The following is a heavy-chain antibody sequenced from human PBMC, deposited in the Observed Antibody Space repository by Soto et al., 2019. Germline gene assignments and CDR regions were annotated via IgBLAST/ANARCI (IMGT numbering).Heavy chain of an antibody. V-gene: IGHV1-69*02. CDR1: GDTFTFYS. CDR3: ASCYGSGDRAFDY. CDR2: INPILSMS. Sequence: QVQLVQSGAEVKKPGSSVRVSCKASGDTFTFYSIHWVRQAPGLGLEWMGRINPILSMSNYAQRFQGRVTMTADKSTSTAYMELSSLRSEDTAMYYCASCYGSGDRAFDYWGQGALVTVSS. D-gene: IGHD3-10*01. J-gene: IGHJ4*02.